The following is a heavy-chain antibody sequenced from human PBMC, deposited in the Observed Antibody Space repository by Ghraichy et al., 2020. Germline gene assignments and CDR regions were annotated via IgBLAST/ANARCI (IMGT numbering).Heavy chain of an antibody. J-gene: IGHJ2*01. D-gene: IGHD3-3*01. CDR2: IKQDGSEK. Sequence: GGSLRLSCAASGFTFSSYWMSWVRQAPGKGLEWVANIKQDGSEKYYVDSVKGRFTISRDNAKNSLYLQMNSLRAEDTAVYYCARTAYYDFWSGYPGSYWYFDLWGRDTLVTVSS. CDR1: GFTFSSYW. V-gene: IGHV3-7*01. CDR3: ARTAYYDFWSGYPGSYWYFDL.